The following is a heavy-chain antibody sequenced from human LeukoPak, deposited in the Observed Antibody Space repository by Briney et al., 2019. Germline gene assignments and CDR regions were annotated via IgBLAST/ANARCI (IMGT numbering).Heavy chain of an antibody. J-gene: IGHJ4*02. CDR3: ARDDRIAAAGTFDY. V-gene: IGHV3-53*01. Sequence: PGGSLRLSCAASGFAFRSYWMHWVRQAPGKGLEWVSVIYSGGTTYYADSVKGRFTISRDNSKNTLYLQMNSLRAEDTALYYCARDDRIAAAGTFDYWGQGTLVTVSS. CDR2: IYSGGTT. CDR1: GFAFRSYW. D-gene: IGHD6-13*01.